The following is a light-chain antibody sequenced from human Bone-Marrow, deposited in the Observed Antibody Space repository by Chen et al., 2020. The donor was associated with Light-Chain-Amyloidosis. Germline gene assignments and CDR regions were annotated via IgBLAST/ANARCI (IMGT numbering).Light chain of an antibody. CDR2: KDS. CDR1: ALQKQF. V-gene: IGLV3-25*03. Sequence: SYELTQPPSVSVAPGPTARLTCSGDALQKQFAFWYQQKPGQAPVLVIVKDSERTSGSPERFSGSSSGTTATLTISGVQAEDEADYYCQAADSGGIVFGGGTKLTVL. CDR3: QAADSGGIV. J-gene: IGLJ2*01.